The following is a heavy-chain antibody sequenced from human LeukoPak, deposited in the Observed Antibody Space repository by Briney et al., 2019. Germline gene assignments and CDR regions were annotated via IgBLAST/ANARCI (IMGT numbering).Heavy chain of an antibody. Sequence: SETLSLTCAVSEMSFSAYYWNWIRQSPGKGLEWIGEINYGGSTKYTPSLEGRGTILIDTSKNQFSLKLTSVTAADTAVYYCARSHGYFWSGYYIDYWGQGTLVTVSS. CDR3: ARSHGYFWSGYYIDY. J-gene: IGHJ4*02. CDR1: EMSFSAYY. D-gene: IGHD3-3*01. V-gene: IGHV4-34*01. CDR2: INYGGST.